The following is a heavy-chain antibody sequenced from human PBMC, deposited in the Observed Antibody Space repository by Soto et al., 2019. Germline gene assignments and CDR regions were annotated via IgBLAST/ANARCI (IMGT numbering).Heavy chain of an antibody. J-gene: IGHJ5*02. CDR2: IFYSGGT. CDR1: GGSILDSTYY. Sequence: SETLSLTCTVSGGSILDSTYYWAWIRQSPGKGLEWIGTIFYSGGTFYTPSLKSRVTMSVDTSNNHFSLKLSSVPAADTAVYYCARQASGYYYGWFDPWGQGTLVTVSS. D-gene: IGHD3-22*01. V-gene: IGHV4-39*01. CDR3: ARQASGYYYGWFDP.